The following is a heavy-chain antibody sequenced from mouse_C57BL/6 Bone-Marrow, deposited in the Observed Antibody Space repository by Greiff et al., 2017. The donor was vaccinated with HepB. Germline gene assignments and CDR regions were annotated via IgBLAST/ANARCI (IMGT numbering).Heavy chain of an antibody. V-gene: IGHV1-59*01. Sequence: QVQLQQPGAELVRPGTSVKLSCKASGYTFTSYWMHWVKQRPGQGLEWIGVIDPSDSYTNYNQKFKGKATLTVDTSSSTAYMQLSSLTSEDSAVYYCARGYGSSYGCYFDYWGKGTTLTVSS. J-gene: IGHJ2*01. D-gene: IGHD1-1*01. CDR1: GYTFTSYW. CDR2: IDPSDSYT. CDR3: ARGYGSSYGCYFDY.